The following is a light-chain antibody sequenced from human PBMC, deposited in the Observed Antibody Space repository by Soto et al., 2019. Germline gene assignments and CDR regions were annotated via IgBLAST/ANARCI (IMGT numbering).Light chain of an antibody. J-gene: IGLJ1*01. V-gene: IGLV2-8*01. CDR2: EVS. CDR3: SSYAGSDNLGV. CDR1: SSDVGGYHS. Sequence: QSVLTQPPSASGSPGQSVTISCTGTSSDVGGYHSVSWYQQHPGKAPKLMIYEVSKRPSGVPDRFSGSKSGNTASLTVSGLQAEDEADYYRSSYAGSDNLGVFGTGTKLTVL.